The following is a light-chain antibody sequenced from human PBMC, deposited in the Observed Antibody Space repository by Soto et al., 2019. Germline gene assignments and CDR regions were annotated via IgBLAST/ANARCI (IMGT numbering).Light chain of an antibody. CDR2: DNS. Sequence: VLTQPPSVSGAPGQRVTISCTGSSSNIGAGYDVHWYQQLPGAAPKLLIYDNSNRPSGVPDRFSGSKSGTSASLAITGLQAEDEADYYCQSYDRSLSGSRVFGTGTKVTVL. J-gene: IGLJ1*01. V-gene: IGLV1-40*01. CDR1: SSNIGAGYD. CDR3: QSYDRSLSGSRV.